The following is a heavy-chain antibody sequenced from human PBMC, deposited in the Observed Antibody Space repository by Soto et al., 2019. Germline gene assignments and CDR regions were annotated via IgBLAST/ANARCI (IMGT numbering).Heavy chain of an antibody. CDR3: ARGSEDILVVSCAPWFNWFDP. Sequence: ASVKVSCKASGGTFSSYGISWVRQAPGQGLEWMGGIIPILGTTKYAQKFQGRVTIIADESTNTAYMELSGLRYDDTGVYFCARGSEDILVVSCAPWFNWFDPWGQGTLVTVSS. CDR1: GGTFSSYG. J-gene: IGHJ5*02. V-gene: IGHV1-69*13. CDR2: IIPILGTT. D-gene: IGHD2-15*01.